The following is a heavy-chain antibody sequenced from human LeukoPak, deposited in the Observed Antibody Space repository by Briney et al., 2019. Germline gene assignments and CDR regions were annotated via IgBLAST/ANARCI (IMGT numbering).Heavy chain of an antibody. V-gene: IGHV3-48*01. CDR1: GFTFSSYS. CDR2: MSSSSSTI. D-gene: IGHD6-19*01. CDR3: ARAYKDRSLAGKKEFFQH. J-gene: IGHJ1*01. Sequence: GGSLRLSCAASGFTFSSYSMNWVRQAPGKGLEWVSYMSSSSSTIYYADSVKGRFTISRDNAKNSLYLQMNSLRAEDTALYYCARAYKDRSLAGKKEFFQHWGQGTLVTVSS.